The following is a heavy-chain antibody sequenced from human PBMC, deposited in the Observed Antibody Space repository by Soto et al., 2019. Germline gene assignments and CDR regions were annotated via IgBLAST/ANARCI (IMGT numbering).Heavy chain of an antibody. CDR2: TNPNSGAT. CDR3: AKDQGGYMVSGMDV. D-gene: IGHD2-2*02. Sequence: ASVKVSCKASGYTFTDYYIYWLRQAPGHGLEWMGWTNPNSGATNYAHNFQGRVTMTRDTSIRAAYMELSRLSSDDTAVYYCAKDQGGYMVSGMDVWGQGTTVTVSS. J-gene: IGHJ6*02. CDR1: GYTFTDYY. V-gene: IGHV1-2*02.